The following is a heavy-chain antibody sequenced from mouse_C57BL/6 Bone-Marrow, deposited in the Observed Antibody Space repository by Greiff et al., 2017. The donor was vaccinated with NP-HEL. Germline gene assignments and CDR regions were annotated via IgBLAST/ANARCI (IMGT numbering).Heavy chain of an antibody. CDR3: ARFWGNYVDY. J-gene: IGHJ2*01. Sequence: VQLQQSGPELVKPGASVKISCKASGYSFTGYYMNWVKQSPEKSLEWIGEINPSTGGTTYNQKFKAKATLTVDKSSSTAYMQLKSLTSEDSAVYYCARFWGNYVDYWGQGTTLTVSS. CDR1: GYSFTGYY. V-gene: IGHV1-42*01. CDR2: INPSTGGT.